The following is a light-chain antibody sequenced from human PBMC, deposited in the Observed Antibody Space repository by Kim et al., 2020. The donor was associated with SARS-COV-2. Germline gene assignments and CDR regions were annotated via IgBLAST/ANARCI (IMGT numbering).Light chain of an antibody. CDR2: RNS. V-gene: IGLV1-47*01. Sequence: GQRVTIAVSGRNSSIGHKYVSWNQQVPGEAHKVLIYRNSVRPAGVPDRYSGYKSVASASLAISGLRYDDEALYYCATWEESMSGPVFAGGTKLTV. J-gene: IGLJ2*01. CDR3: ATWEESMSGPV. CDR1: NSSIGHKY.